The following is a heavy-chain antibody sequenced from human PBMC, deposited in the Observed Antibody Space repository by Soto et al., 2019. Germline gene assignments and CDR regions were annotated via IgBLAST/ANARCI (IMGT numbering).Heavy chain of an antibody. CDR1: GYTFKDYW. Sequence: EVQLVQSGPEVKKPGESLRISCKGSGYTFKDYWIHWVRQMPGKGLEWMGRIDPHISYSVYDPSFQGHVTISVDASINTAYLQWDSLRASDTAIYYCATIMPTAGFDPWGQGTLVTVSS. J-gene: IGHJ5*02. V-gene: IGHV5-10-1*03. CDR3: ATIMPTAGFDP. CDR2: IDPHISYS. D-gene: IGHD2-2*01.